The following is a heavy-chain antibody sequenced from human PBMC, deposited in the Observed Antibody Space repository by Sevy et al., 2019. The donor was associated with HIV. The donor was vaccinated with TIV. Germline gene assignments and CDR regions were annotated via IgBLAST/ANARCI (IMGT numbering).Heavy chain of an antibody. CDR1: GSTLSQMA. J-gene: IGHJ4*02. Sequence: ASVKVSCKVSGSTLSQMAMHWVRQAPGKGLEWMATFDPEDAETIYTQKLQGRVTMTEGTSRDTAYMELSNLRSEDTAVYYCATTKDYYESSGEPFDYWGQGTLVTVSS. CDR3: ATTKDYYESSGEPFDY. D-gene: IGHD3-22*01. CDR2: FDPEDAET. V-gene: IGHV1-24*01.